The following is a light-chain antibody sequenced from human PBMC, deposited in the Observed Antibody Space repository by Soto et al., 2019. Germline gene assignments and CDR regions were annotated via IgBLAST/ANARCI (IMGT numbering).Light chain of an antibody. Sequence: EIVFTHSPGTLSLSPGERATLSCRASQSVSSYLAWYQQKPGQAPRLLIYDASTRATGISARFSGSGSGTDFTLTISSLEPEDFAVYYCQQRSNWPVTFGQGTKVDIK. CDR1: QSVSSY. CDR3: QQRSNWPVT. CDR2: DAS. J-gene: IGKJ1*01. V-gene: IGKV3-11*01.